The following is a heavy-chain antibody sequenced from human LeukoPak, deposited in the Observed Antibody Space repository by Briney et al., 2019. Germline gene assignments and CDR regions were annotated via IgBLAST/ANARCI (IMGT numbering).Heavy chain of an antibody. D-gene: IGHD2-15*01. CDR3: ARMGVRDIGDY. CDR1: GFTVSSNY. CDR2: IYSGGST. J-gene: IGHJ4*02. V-gene: IGHV3-53*01. Sequence: PGGSLRLSCVAYGFTVSSNYMSWVRQAPGKGLEWVSVIYSGGSTYYADSVKGRFTISRDISKNTLYLQMNSLRAEDTAVYYCARMGVRDIGDYWGQGTLVTVSS.